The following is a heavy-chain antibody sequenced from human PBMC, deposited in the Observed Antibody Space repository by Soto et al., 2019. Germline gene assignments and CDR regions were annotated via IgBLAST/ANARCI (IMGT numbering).Heavy chain of an antibody. D-gene: IGHD3-22*01. J-gene: IGHJ4*02. V-gene: IGHV3-30-3*01. CDR1: GFTCSSYA. CDR2: ISYDGSNK. CDR3: ASQRYYYDTSGPPDY. Sequence: PGGSLRLSCAASGFTCSSYAMDWVRQAPGKGLEWVALISYDGSNKYYADSVKGRFTISRDNSKNTLYLQMNSLRAEDTAVYYCASQRYYYDTSGPPDYCGRRTLVTVS.